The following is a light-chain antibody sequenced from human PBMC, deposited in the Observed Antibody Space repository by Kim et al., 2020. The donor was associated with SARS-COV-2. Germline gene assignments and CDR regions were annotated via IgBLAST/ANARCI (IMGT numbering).Light chain of an antibody. V-gene: IGLV3-1*01. CDR2: QDS. Sequence: ESPGQTASITCSGDRLGDKYACWYQQKPGQSPVLVIYQDSKRPSGIPERFSGSNSGNTATLTIGGTQAMDEADYYCQAWDSSTRVFGGGTQLTVL. CDR3: QAWDSSTRV. CDR1: RLGDKY. J-gene: IGLJ3*02.